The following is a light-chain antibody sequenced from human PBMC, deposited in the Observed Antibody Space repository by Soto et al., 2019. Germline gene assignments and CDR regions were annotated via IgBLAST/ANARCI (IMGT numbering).Light chain of an antibody. J-gene: IGLJ1*01. V-gene: IGLV2-14*01. CDR1: SSDVGGYKY. Sequence: QSALTQPASVSGSPGQSITISCTGTSSDVGGYKYVSWYQQHPGKAPKLMIYDVSNRPSGVSNRFSGSKSGNTASLIISGLRAEDEADYYCSSYTSSSLHVFGTGTKLTVL. CDR3: SSYTSSSLHV. CDR2: DVS.